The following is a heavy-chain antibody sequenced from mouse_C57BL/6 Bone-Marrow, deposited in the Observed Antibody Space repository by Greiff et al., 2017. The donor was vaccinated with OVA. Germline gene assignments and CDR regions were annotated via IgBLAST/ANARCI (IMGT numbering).Heavy chain of an antibody. D-gene: IGHD1-1*01. CDR1: GYTFTSYG. J-gene: IGHJ4*01. V-gene: IGHV1-81*01. Sequence: QVQLQQSGAELARPGASVKLSCKASGYTFTSYGISWVKQRTGQGLEWIGEIYPRSGNTYYNEKFKGKATLTADKSSSTAYMELRSLTSEDSAVYFCARWDYYGSSYYAMDYWGQGTSVTVSS. CDR2: IYPRSGNT. CDR3: ARWDYYGSSYYAMDY.